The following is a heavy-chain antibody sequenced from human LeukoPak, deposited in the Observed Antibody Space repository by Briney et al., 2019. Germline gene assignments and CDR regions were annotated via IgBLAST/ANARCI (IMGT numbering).Heavy chain of an antibody. Sequence: SETLPLTCAVYGGSFSGYYWSWIRQPPGKGLEWIGEINHSGSTNYNPSLKSRVTISVDTSKNQFSLKLSSVTAADTAVYYCARGGYSYGYSYPYYYYGMDVWGQGTTVTVSS. D-gene: IGHD5-18*01. CDR2: INHSGST. CDR1: GGSFSGYY. CDR3: ARGGYSYGYSYPYYYYGMDV. J-gene: IGHJ6*02. V-gene: IGHV4-34*01.